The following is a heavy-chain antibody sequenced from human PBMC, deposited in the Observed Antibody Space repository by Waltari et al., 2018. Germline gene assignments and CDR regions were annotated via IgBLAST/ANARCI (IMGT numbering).Heavy chain of an antibody. CDR2: IYHGGST. CDR3: ARKYCSGTSCYAPSFDY. CDR1: GGSISSSNW. J-gene: IGHJ4*02. V-gene: IGHV4-4*02. D-gene: IGHD2-2*01. Sequence: QVQLQESGPGLVKPSGTLSPTCAVSGGSISSSNWWSWVRQPPGKGLEWIGEIYHGGSTNYTPSLKSRVTISVDKSKNQFSLKLSSVTAADTAVYYCARKYCSGTSCYAPSFDYWGQGTLVTVSS.